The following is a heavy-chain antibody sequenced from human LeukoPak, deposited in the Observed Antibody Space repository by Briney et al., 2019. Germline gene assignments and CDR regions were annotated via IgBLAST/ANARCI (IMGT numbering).Heavy chain of an antibody. CDR2: INPNSGGT. D-gene: IGHD6-19*01. J-gene: IGHJ5*02. CDR3: ARGSTRDSSGWYGPGKWFDP. Sequence: ASVKVSCKASGYTSTGYYMHWVRQAPGQGLEWMGWINPNSGGTNYAQNFQGRVTMTRDTSISTAFLELSSLRSDDTAVYYCARGSTRDSSGWYGPGKWFDPWGQRTLVTVSS. CDR1: GYTSTGYY. V-gene: IGHV1-2*02.